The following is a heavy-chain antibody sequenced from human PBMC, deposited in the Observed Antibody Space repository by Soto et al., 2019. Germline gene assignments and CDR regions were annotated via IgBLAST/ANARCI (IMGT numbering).Heavy chain of an antibody. CDR1: GFTFSDYY. CDR3: ARGYSSGPDY. D-gene: IGHD6-19*01. Sequence: PGGSLRLSCAASGFTFSDYYMSWIRQTPGKGLEWVSYLTQSGHATVYADSVRGRFTISRDNAKSTLYLQLNSLRAEDTALYYCARGYSSGPDYWGQGTLVTVSS. V-gene: IGHV3-11*04. J-gene: IGHJ4*02. CDR2: LTQSGHAT.